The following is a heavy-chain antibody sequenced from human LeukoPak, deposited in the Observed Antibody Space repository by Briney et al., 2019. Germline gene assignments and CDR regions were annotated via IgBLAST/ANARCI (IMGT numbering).Heavy chain of an antibody. Sequence: GGSLRLSCAASGFTFSSYSMNWVRQAPGKGLEWVSSISSSSSYIYYADSVKGRFTISRDNAKNTLYLQMNSLRAEDTAVYYCARDEYSSSWYGRYYYYYMDVWGKGTTVTVSS. CDR1: GFTFSSYS. CDR3: ARDEYSSSWYGRYYYYYMDV. J-gene: IGHJ6*03. CDR2: ISSSSSYI. D-gene: IGHD6-13*01. V-gene: IGHV3-21*01.